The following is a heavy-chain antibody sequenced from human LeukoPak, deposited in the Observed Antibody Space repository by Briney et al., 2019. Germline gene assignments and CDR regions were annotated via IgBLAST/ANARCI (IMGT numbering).Heavy chain of an antibody. D-gene: IGHD2-15*01. CDR2: ISSSSSTI. Sequence: GGSLRLSCAASGFTFSSYSMNWVRQAPGKGLEWVSYISSSSSTIYYADSVKGRFTISRDNAKNSLYLQMNSLRDEDTAVYYCARAVAAIWELNYYFDYWGQGTLVTVSS. J-gene: IGHJ4*02. CDR1: GFTFSSYS. V-gene: IGHV3-48*02. CDR3: ARAVAAIWELNYYFDY.